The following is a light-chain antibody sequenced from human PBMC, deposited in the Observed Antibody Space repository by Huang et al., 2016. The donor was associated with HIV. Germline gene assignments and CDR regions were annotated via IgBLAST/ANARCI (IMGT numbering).Light chain of an antibody. V-gene: IGKV1-39*01. CDR3: QQTYTTPWT. CDR2: DAS. Sequence: DIQMTQSPSSLSASVGGRVSISCRASQRISAYLNWYQQRPGKPPKILSYDASRLQSVFSSRFSGSWSVTDFTLTSSSLQPEDFATYYCQQTYTTPWTFGQGTKVEIK. J-gene: IGKJ1*01. CDR1: QRISAY.